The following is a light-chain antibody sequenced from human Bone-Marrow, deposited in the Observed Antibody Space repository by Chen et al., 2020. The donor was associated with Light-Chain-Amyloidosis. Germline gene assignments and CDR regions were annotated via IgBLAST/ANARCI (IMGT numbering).Light chain of an antibody. CDR2: EVT. J-gene: IGLJ1*01. CDR1: SSDVGGDNT. V-gene: IGLV2-14*01. CDR3: SSYTITNTLV. Sequence: QSALTQPASVSGSPGQSITISCTGTSSDVGGDNTVSWYQQHPDKAPKLMIYEVTNRPSWVPDRFSGSKSDNTASLTISVLQTEDEADYFCSSYTITNTLVFGSGTRVTVL.